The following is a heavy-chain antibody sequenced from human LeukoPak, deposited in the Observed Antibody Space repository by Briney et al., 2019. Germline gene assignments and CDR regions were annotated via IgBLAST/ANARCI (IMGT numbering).Heavy chain of an antibody. CDR1: GGSISGYY. CDR2: IYYSGNT. V-gene: IGHV4-59*12. J-gene: IGHJ4*02. Sequence: SETLSLTCTVSGGSISGYYWVWIRQPPGKGLEWIGYIYYSGNTNYNPSLKSRVTISVDTSKNQFSLNLNSVTAADTAVYYCLYGGNSGDWVYWGQGTLVTVSS. CDR3: LYGGNSGDWVY. D-gene: IGHD4-23*01.